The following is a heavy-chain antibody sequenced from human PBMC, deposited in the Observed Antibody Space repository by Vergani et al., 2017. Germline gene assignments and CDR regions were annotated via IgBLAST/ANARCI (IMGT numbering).Heavy chain of an antibody. CDR1: GGSITSYY. J-gene: IGHJ4*02. D-gene: IGHD3-22*01. Sequence: QVQLQESGPGLVKPSETLSLTCSVSGGSITSYYWSWIRQPPGKGLEWIGYIHYSGSTYYNPSLKSRVTISVDTSKNQFSLKLSSVTAADTAVYYCARHSPGNYYEPDYWGQGTLVTVSS. V-gene: IGHV4-59*08. CDR2: IHYSGST. CDR3: ARHSPGNYYEPDY.